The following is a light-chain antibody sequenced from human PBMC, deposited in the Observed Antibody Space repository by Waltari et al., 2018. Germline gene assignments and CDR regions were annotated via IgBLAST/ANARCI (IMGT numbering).Light chain of an antibody. CDR1: QSVGKS. CDR3: QQYVNLPVT. CDR2: DAS. V-gene: IGKV3-20*01. Sequence: EIVLTQSPGTLSLSPGERATLSCRASQSVGKSLAWYQQRPGQAPRLLIYDASTRATGTPGRFSGSGFGTDFSLAISSLEPEDFAVYFCQQYVNLPVTFGQGTKVEI. J-gene: IGKJ1*01.